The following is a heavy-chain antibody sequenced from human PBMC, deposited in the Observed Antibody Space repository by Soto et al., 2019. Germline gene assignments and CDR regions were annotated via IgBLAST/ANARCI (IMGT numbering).Heavy chain of an antibody. J-gene: IGHJ4*02. Sequence: QVQLVQSGAEVKKPGSSVKVSCKASGGTFSSYTISWVRQAPGQGLEWMGRIIPILGIANYAQKFQGRVTITADKSTSTAYMELRSLRSEDTAVYYCAVGIAAAGSPYFDYWGQGTLVTVSS. CDR2: IIPILGIA. CDR1: GGTFSSYT. V-gene: IGHV1-69*02. CDR3: AVGIAAAGSPYFDY. D-gene: IGHD6-13*01.